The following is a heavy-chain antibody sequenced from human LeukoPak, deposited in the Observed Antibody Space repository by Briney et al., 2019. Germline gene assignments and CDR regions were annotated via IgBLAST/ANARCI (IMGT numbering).Heavy chain of an antibody. CDR3: STDSYDL. D-gene: IGHD3/OR15-3a*01. CDR1: GFTFSNAW. V-gene: IGHV3-15*01. CDR2: ILRKTDGGTT. Sequence: KPGGSLRLSCAASGFTFSNAWMTWVRQAPGKGLEWVGRILRKTDGGTTDYAAPVKGRFSISRDDSKNTLYLQMNSLKTEDTAVYYCSTDSYDLWGHGALVLVSS. J-gene: IGHJ4*01.